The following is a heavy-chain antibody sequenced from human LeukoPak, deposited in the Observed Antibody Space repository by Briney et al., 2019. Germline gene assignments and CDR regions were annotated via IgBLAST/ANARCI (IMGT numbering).Heavy chain of an antibody. J-gene: IGHJ4*02. CDR1: GFTFSSYW. V-gene: IGHV3-7*01. CDR2: IKQDGSEK. CDR3: ASKVVRGVIPDY. D-gene: IGHD3-10*01. Sequence: GGSLRLSCAASGFTFSSYWMSWVRQAPGKGLEWVANIKQDGSEKNYVDSVKGRFTISRDNAKNSLYLQMNSLRAEDTAVYYCASKVVRGVIPDYWGQGTLVAVSS.